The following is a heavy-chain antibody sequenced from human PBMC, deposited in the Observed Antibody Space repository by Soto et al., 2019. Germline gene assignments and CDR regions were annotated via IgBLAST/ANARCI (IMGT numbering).Heavy chain of an antibody. J-gene: IGHJ6*03. CDR2: IYYRGST. CDR3: ARRVATINYYYYYMDV. V-gene: IGHV4-59*01. CDR1: GGSISSYY. Sequence: QVQLQESGPGLVKPSETLSLTCTVSGGSISSYYWSWIRQPPGKGLEGIGYIYYRGSTNNNPSLKSRVTISVDTSKNQFSLKLSSVTAADTAVYYCARRVATINYYYYYMDVWGKGTTVTVSS. D-gene: IGHD5-12*01.